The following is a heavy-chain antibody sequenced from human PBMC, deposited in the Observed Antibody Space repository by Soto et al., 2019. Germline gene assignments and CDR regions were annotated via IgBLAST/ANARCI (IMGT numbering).Heavy chain of an antibody. J-gene: IGHJ4*02. CDR1: GGSISSSSYY. Sequence: SETLSLTCTVSGGSISSSSYYWGWIRQPPGKGLEWIGSIYYSGSTYYNPSLKSRVTISVDTSKNQFSLKLSSVTAADTAVYYCARLENIVVVVAATLQIDYWGQGTLVTVSS. CDR2: IYYSGST. CDR3: ARLENIVVVVAATLQIDY. D-gene: IGHD2-15*01. V-gene: IGHV4-39*01.